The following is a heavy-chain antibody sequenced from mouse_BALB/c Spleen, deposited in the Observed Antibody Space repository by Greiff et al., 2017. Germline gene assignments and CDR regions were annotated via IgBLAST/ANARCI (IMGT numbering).Heavy chain of an antibody. Sequence: EVQLVESGGGLVQPGGSLKLSCAASGFTFSSYTMSWVRQTPEKRLEWVAYISNGGGSTYYPDTVKGRFTISRDNAKNTLYLQMSSLKSEDTAMYYCARPYDHDGYYAMDYWGQGTSVTVSS. CDR3: ARPYDHDGYYAMDY. CDR1: GFTFSSYT. J-gene: IGHJ4*01. CDR2: ISNGGGST. V-gene: IGHV5-12-2*01. D-gene: IGHD2-4*01.